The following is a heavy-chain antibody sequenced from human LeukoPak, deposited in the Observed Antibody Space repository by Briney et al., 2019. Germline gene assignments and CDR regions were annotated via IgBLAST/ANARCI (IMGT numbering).Heavy chain of an antibody. J-gene: IGHJ5*02. CDR3: ARRIGYYYDSSGEVKFDP. CDR1: GGSFSGYY. CDR2: INHSGST. Sequence: SETLSLTCAVYGGSFSGYYWSWIRQPPGKGLEWIGEINHSGSTNYNPSLKSRVTISVDTSKNQFSLKLSSVTAADTAVYYCARRIGYYYDSSGEVKFDPWGQGTLVTVSS. V-gene: IGHV4-34*01. D-gene: IGHD3-22*01.